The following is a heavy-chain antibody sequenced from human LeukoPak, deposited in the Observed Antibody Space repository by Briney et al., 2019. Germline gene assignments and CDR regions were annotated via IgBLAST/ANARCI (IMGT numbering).Heavy chain of an antibody. J-gene: IGHJ4*02. D-gene: IGHD6-6*01. CDR1: GGSISSYY. CDR2: IYYCGST. V-gene: IGHV4-59*01. CDR3: ARDPPGIAARPGGYFDY. Sequence: PSETLSLTCTVSGGSISSYYWSWIRQPPGKGLEWIGYIYYCGSTNYNPSLKSRVTISVDTSKNQFSLKLSSVTAADTAVYYCARDPPGIAARPGGYFDYWGQGTLVTVSS.